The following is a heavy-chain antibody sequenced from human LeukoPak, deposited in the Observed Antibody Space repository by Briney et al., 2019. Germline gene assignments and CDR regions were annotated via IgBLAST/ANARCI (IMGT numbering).Heavy chain of an antibody. Sequence: SVKVSCKASGGTFSSHAISWVRQAPGPGLEWMGGINPIFHTPTYAKKFQGRLTITKDESMSTASMDLSSLISDDTGVYCARGRTTGEFDYWGQGTLVTVSS. V-gene: IGHV1-69*05. CDR3: ARGRTTGEFDY. J-gene: IGHJ4*02. CDR1: GGTFSSHA. CDR2: INPIFHTP. D-gene: IGHD4-11*01.